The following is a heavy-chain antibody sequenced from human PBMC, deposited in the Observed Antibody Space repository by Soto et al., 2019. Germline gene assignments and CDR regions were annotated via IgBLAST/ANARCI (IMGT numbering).Heavy chain of an antibody. V-gene: IGHV4-39*07. CDR3: ACRYRGVFSYGWDT. CDR2: IYYSGST. CDR1: GGSISSSSYY. Sequence: SETLSLTCTVSGGSISSSSYYWGWICQPPGKGLEWIGSIYYSGSTYYNPSLKSRVTIPVDTSKSQFSLKLSSVTAADTAVYYCACRYRGVFSYGWDTWGQGTMVIVSS. J-gene: IGHJ1*01. D-gene: IGHD1-26*01.